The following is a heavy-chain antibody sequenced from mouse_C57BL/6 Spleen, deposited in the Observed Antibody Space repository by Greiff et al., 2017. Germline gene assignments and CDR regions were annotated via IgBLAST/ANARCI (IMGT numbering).Heavy chain of an antibody. CDR3: TRQLRLRFGAMDY. CDR1: GFNIKDDY. CDR2: IDPENGDT. Sequence: VQLQQSGAELVRPGASVKLSCPASGFNIKDDYMHWVKQRPEQGLEWIGWIDPENGDTEDASKFQGKATITADTSSNTAYLQLSSLTSVDTAVYYCTRQLRLRFGAMDYWGQGTSVTVSS. J-gene: IGHJ4*01. D-gene: IGHD3-2*02. V-gene: IGHV14-4*01.